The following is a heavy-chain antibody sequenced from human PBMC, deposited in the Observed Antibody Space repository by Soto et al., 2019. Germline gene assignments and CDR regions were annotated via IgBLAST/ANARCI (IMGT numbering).Heavy chain of an antibody. Sequence: PSDTLSLTCAVYGGSFSGYYWSWIRQPPGKGLEWIGEINHSGSTNYNPSLKSRVTISVDTSKNQFSLKLSSVTAADTAVYYCARALRYCSSTSCYIWGYYGMDVWGQGTTVTVSS. J-gene: IGHJ6*02. D-gene: IGHD2-2*02. CDR3: ARALRYCSSTSCYIWGYYGMDV. CDR1: GGSFSGYY. CDR2: INHSGST. V-gene: IGHV4-34*01.